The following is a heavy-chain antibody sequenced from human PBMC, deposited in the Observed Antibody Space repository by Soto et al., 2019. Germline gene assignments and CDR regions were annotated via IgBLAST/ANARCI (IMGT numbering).Heavy chain of an antibody. V-gene: IGHV4-31*03. D-gene: IGHD3-10*01. CDR1: GGSISSGGYY. CDR2: IYYSGST. Sequence: QVQLQESGPGLVKPSQTLSLTCTVSGGSISSGGYYWIWIRQHPGKGLEWIGYIYYSGSTYYNPSLKSRVTISVDTSKNQFSLKLSSVTAADTAVYYCASGIKRMTRGFDYWGQGTLVTVSS. CDR3: ASGIKRMTRGFDY. J-gene: IGHJ4*02.